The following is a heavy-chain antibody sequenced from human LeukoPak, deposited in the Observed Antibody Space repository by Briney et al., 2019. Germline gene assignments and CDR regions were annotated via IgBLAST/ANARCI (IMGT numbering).Heavy chain of an antibody. D-gene: IGHD4-4*01. Sequence: SETLSLTCTVSGGSISSYYWSWIRQPPGKGLEWIGYIYYSGSTNYNPSLKSRVTISVDTSKNQFSLKLSSVTAADTAVYYCAATDYSNNTVYWGQGTLVTVSS. CDR3: AATDYSNNTVY. V-gene: IGHV4-59*08. CDR2: IYYSGST. CDR1: GGSISSYY. J-gene: IGHJ4*02.